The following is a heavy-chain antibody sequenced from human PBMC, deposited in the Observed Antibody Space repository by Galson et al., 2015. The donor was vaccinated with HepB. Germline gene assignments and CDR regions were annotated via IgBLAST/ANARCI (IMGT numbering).Heavy chain of an antibody. CDR3: AREPPSDIVVVVAAPDAFDI. J-gene: IGHJ3*02. Sequence: SVKVSCKASGYTFTSYGISWVRQAPGQGLEWMGRISAYNGNTNYAQKLQGRVTMTTDTSTSTAYMELRSLRSDDTAVYYCAREPPSDIVVVVAAPDAFDIWGQGTMVTVSS. V-gene: IGHV1-18*01. CDR1: GYTFTSYG. D-gene: IGHD2-15*01. CDR2: ISAYNGNT.